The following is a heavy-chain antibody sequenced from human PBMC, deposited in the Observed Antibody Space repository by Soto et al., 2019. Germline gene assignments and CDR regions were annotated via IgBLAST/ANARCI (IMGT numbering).Heavy chain of an antibody. J-gene: IGHJ5*02. V-gene: IGHV1-2*02. CDR3: AREGGSETLKPYYNWLDT. Sequence: ASVKVSCKASGYTFTDYHIHWVRQAPGQGLEFMGWINANNGGAGSAQQFQGRVTVTRDTSITTVYMELSNLRSDDTAVYYCAREGGSETLKPYYNWLDTWGQGTLVNVSS. CDR1: GYTFTDYH. CDR2: INANNGGA. D-gene: IGHD6-25*01.